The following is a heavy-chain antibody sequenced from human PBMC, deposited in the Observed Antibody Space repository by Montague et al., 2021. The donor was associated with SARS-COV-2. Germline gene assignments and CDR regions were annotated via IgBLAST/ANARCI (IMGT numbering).Heavy chain of an antibody. CDR3: ASSYFGLQTQVDY. Sequence: TLSLTCSVSGGPVNSGSDYWTWIRQPPGKGLEWIGNIYHSGSTYYNPSLKSRLTISVDTSKNQFSLKLNSVSAADTAVYYCASSYFGLQTQVDYWGQGTLVTVSS. CDR1: GGPVNSGSDY. J-gene: IGHJ4*02. D-gene: IGHD2/OR15-2a*01. V-gene: IGHV4-31*03. CDR2: IYHSGST.